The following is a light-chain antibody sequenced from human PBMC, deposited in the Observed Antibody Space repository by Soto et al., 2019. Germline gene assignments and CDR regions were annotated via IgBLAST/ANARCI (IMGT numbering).Light chain of an antibody. CDR3: QTWGTGSVV. J-gene: IGLJ2*01. CDR2: VNGDGSH. V-gene: IGLV4-69*01. CDR1: SRHSSYA. Sequence: QPVLTQSPSASASLGASVKFTFTLSSRHSSYAIAWHQQQPEKGPRYLMKVNGDGSHTKGDGIADRFSGSSSGAERYLTISSLQTEDEGDYYCQTWGTGSVVFGGGTKLTVL.